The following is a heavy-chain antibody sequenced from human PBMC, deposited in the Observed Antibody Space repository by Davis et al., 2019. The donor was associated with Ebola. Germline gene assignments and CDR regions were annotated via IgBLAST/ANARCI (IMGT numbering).Heavy chain of an antibody. CDR1: GALVSSGGYS. J-gene: IGHJ3*01. V-gene: IGHV4-30-2*03. Sequence: LRLSCAVSGALVSSGGYSWSWIRQPPGKGLEWIGYYYYTGSTYYSPSLRSRVTISVDTSKNLVSLKLTSVTAADTALYFCARQGASDAFNVWGPGTLVTVSS. CDR2: YYYTGST. CDR3: ARQGASDAFNV.